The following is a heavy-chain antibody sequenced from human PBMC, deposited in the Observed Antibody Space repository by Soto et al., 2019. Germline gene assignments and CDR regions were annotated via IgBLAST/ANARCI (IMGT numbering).Heavy chain of an antibody. D-gene: IGHD3-10*01. CDR3: ASAYYYGSGRPWGWYFDL. CDR2: IIPIFGTA. J-gene: IGHJ2*01. CDR1: RGTFSSYA. V-gene: IGHV1-69*13. Sequence: SVKVSCKASRGTFSSYAISWVRQAPGQGLERMGGIIPIFGTANYAQKFQGRVTITADESTSTAYMELSSLRSEDTAVYYCASAYYYGSGRPWGWYFDLWGRGTLVTISS.